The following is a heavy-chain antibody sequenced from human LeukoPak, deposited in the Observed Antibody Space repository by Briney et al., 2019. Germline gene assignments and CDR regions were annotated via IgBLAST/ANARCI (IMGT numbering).Heavy chain of an antibody. CDR2: INSDGSST. J-gene: IGHJ4*02. V-gene: IGHV3-74*01. CDR1: GFTLRSYW. CDR3: VRVEVAAAATKPDY. Sequence: GGSLRLSCAASGFTLRSYWMHWVRQAPGKGLVWVSRINSDGSSTSYADSVKGRFTISRDNAKNTLYLQMNSLRGDDTAVYYCVRVEVAAAATKPDYWGQGTLVTVSS. D-gene: IGHD6-13*01.